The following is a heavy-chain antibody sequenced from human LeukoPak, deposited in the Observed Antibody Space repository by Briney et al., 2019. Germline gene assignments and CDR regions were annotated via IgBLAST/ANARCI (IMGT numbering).Heavy chain of an antibody. D-gene: IGHD3-3*01. CDR3: ARHASVSGNWPRPLDY. Sequence: PSETLSLTCTVSGGSISSSNYYWGWVRQPPGKGLEWIANIYYSGSTYYSPSLGSRVTISVDTSKNQFSLKLTSVTAADTAVYYCARHASVSGNWPRPLDYWGQGSLVTVSS. J-gene: IGHJ4*02. V-gene: IGHV4-39*01. CDR1: GGSISSSNYY. CDR2: IYYSGST.